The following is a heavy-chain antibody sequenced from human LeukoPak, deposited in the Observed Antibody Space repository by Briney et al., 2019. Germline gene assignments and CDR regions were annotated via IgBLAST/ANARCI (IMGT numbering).Heavy chain of an antibody. CDR2: IFYRGST. D-gene: IGHD3-3*01. CDR3: ARDRAVEAYDFWSGYYDGHFDY. V-gene: IGHV4-39*07. CDR1: SGSISTSNYY. J-gene: IGHJ4*02. Sequence: PSETLSLTCTVSSGSISTSNYYWGWVRQPPGKALEWIGNIFYRGSTYYSPSLKSRVTISVDTSKNQFSLKLSSVTAADTAVYYCARDRAVEAYDFWSGYYDGHFDYWGQGTLVTVSS.